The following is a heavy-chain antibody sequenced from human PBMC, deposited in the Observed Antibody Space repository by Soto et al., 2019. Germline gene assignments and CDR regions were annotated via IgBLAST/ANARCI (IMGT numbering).Heavy chain of an antibody. J-gene: IGHJ4*02. CDR3: ARLPKGSLVTA. D-gene: IGHD2-21*02. V-gene: IGHV3-48*02. CDR2: ISSSSDKT. CDR1: GFSFSGYS. Sequence: GGSLRLSCIASGFSFSGYSMNWVRQAPGKGLQRVSYISSSSDKTYYADSVKGRFTVSRDNAKNALFLEMNSLRDDDTATYYCARLPKGSLVTAWGQGTRVTVSS.